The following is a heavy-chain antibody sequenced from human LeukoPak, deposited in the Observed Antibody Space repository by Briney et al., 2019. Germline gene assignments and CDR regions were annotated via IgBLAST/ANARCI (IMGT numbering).Heavy chain of an antibody. J-gene: IGHJ4*02. Sequence: GSSVKVSCKASGGTFSSYAISWVRQAPGQGLEWMGGIIPIFGTANYAQKFQGRVTMTRDTSTSTVYMELSSLRSEDTAVYYCARGPIVVVPAAERPPFDYWGQGTLVTVSS. CDR2: IIPIFGTA. CDR3: ARGPIVVVPAAERPPFDY. CDR1: GGTFSSYA. D-gene: IGHD2-2*01. V-gene: IGHV1-69*05.